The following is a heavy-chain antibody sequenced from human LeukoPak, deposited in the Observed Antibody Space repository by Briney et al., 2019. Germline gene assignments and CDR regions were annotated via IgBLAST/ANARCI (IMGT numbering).Heavy chain of an antibody. V-gene: IGHV4-59*12. CDR2: IYYSGST. CDR3: ARNGYSSAPIRGP. D-gene: IGHD4-11*01. Sequence: SETLSLTCSVSGGSISSYYWSWIRQPPGKGLEWIGYIYYSGSTNYNPSLKSRVTISVDTSKNQFSLKLSSVTAADTAVYYCARNGYSSAPIRGPWGQGTLVTVSS. CDR1: GGSISSYY. J-gene: IGHJ5*02.